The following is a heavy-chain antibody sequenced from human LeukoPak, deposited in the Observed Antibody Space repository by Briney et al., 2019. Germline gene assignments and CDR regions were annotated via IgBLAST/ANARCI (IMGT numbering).Heavy chain of an antibody. Sequence: GGTLRLSCAASGFTFSSYGMSWVRQAPGKGLEWVSAISGSGGSTYYADSVKGRFTISRDNTKNSLYLQMRSLRTDDTAFYYCTRDRPSDYWGQGTLLTVSS. CDR2: ISGSGGST. V-gene: IGHV3-23*01. J-gene: IGHJ4*02. CDR3: TRDRPSDY. CDR1: GFTFSSYG.